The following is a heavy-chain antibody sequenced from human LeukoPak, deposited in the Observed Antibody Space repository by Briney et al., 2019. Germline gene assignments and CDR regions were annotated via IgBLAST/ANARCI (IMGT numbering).Heavy chain of an antibody. CDR3: ALLAVASDFDY. CDR2: ISSGASTM. J-gene: IGHJ4*02. D-gene: IGHD6-19*01. CDR1: GFMFRSFE. Sequence: GGSLRLSCAASGFMFRSFEMYWVRQAPGKGLEWVAYISSGASTMYYADSVKGRFTISRDDAKNSLFLQMNSLRAEDTAIYYCALLAVASDFDYWGQGTLVTVSS. V-gene: IGHV3-48*03.